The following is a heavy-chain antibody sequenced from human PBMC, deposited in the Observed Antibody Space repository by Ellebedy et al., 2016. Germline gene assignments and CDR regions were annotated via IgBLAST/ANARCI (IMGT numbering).Heavy chain of an antibody. J-gene: IGHJ5*02. V-gene: IGHV3-53*04. CDR1: GFSVTDNY. CDR2: IYSGGTT. CDR3: ARVRIPHNWFDP. Sequence: GGSLRLSCAASGFSVTDNYMSWVRQAPGKGLEWVSTIYSGGTTYYADSVKGRFTISRHNSKNTLYLQMNSLRAEDTAVYYCARVRIPHNWFDPWGQGTLVTVSS. D-gene: IGHD2-21*01.